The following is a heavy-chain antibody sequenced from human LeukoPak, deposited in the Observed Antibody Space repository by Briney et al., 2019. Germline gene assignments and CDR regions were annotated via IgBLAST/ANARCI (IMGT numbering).Heavy chain of an antibody. D-gene: IGHD6-13*01. J-gene: IGHJ6*03. CDR2: IYYSGST. CDR1: GGSISSSSYY. CDR3: ARGSWYRKENYYYYMDV. V-gene: IGHV4-39*07. Sequence: SETLSLTCTVSGGSISSSSYYWGWIRQPPGKGLEWIGSIYYSGSTCYNPSLKSRVTISVDTSKNQFSLKLSSVTAADTAVYYCARGSWYRKENYYYYMDVWGKGTTVTVSS.